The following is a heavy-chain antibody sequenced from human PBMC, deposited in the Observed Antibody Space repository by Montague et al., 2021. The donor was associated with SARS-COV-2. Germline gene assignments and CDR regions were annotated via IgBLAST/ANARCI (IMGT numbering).Heavy chain of an antibody. J-gene: IGHJ4*02. V-gene: IGHV4-59*01. CDR2: VSYRGST. D-gene: IGHD3-10*01. CDR1: GGSMSSYH. Sequence: SETLSLTCSVSGGSMSSYHWLWIRRPPRKGLEWIGYVSYRGSTNYNLSLKSRVTISLDTSKNRFSLRVTSVTAADTAVYYCARDGRYYYDHWGQGILVTVSS. CDR3: ARDGRYYYDH.